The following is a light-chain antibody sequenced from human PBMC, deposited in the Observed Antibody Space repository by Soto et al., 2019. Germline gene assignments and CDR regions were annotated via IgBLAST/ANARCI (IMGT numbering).Light chain of an antibody. Sequence: EVVVTQSQVTLSVSPGERATLSCRASQSVGSNYLAWYQQKPGQAPRLLIYGASTRATAVPDRFSGSGSGTDFTLTITSLQSDDFAVYFCQQYTDWPITFCQVTRLAIK. V-gene: IGKV3-15*01. CDR3: QQYTDWPIT. CDR1: QSVGSN. CDR2: GAS. J-gene: IGKJ5*01.